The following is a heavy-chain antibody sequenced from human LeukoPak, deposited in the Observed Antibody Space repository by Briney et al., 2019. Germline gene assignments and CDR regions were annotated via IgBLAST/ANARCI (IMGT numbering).Heavy chain of an antibody. J-gene: IGHJ4*02. D-gene: IGHD1-7*01. CDR1: GFTFSSYA. CDR3: ATEGKTHTWNYYQAKPVY. V-gene: IGHV3-23*01. CDR2: ISGSGGST. Sequence: GGSLRLSCAAPGFTFSSYAMNWVRQAPGMGLEWVSAISGSGGSTYYADSVKGRFTFSRDNSKNTLYLQMNSLRAEDTAVYYCATEGKTHTWNYYQAKPVYWGQGTLVTVSS.